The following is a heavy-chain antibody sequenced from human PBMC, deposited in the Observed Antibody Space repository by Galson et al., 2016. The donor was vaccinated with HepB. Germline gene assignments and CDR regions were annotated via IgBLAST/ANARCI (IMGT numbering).Heavy chain of an antibody. Sequence: SSKASGYSFTSHYIPWVRKAPGQGPEWMGMINSSAGSERSAQKFQARVTLTGDTSTSTVYMELSSLRSEDTAVFFCAGDRFGHHDILFAYFIDAWGQGTLVTVSS. J-gene: IGHJ5*01. CDR1: GYSFTSHY. CDR2: INSSAGSE. CDR3: AGDRFGHHDILFAYFIDA. V-gene: IGHV1-46*03. D-gene: IGHD3-9*01.